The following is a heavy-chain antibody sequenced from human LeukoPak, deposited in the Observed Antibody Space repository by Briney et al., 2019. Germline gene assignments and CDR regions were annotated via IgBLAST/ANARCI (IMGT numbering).Heavy chain of an antibody. Sequence: GGSLRLSCAAYGFTFRSFAMSWVRHAPGKGLEWGSGISGSGGSTYYGDSVKGRITISRDNSKNTLYLQMNSLRAEDTAVYYCAKHWGCYRSDTSFDYWGQGTLVTVSS. CDR1: GFTFRSFA. J-gene: IGHJ4*02. D-gene: IGHD3-16*02. CDR3: AKHWGCYRSDTSFDY. V-gene: IGHV3-23*02. CDR2: ISGSGGST.